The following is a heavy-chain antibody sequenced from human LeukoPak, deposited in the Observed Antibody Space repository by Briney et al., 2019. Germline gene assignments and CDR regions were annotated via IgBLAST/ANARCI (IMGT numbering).Heavy chain of an antibody. CDR2: ISGSGGDL. V-gene: IGHV3-23*01. CDR3: AKRGYYYESSGFYYLDS. Sequence: PGGSLRLSCAASGLTFSSYAMNWVRQAPGKGLEWVSAISGSGGDLYYADSVKGRFTISRDNSKNTLFLQMSSLRAEDTAVYYCAKRGYYYESSGFYYLDSWGQGTLVTVFS. J-gene: IGHJ4*02. CDR1: GLTFSSYA. D-gene: IGHD3-22*01.